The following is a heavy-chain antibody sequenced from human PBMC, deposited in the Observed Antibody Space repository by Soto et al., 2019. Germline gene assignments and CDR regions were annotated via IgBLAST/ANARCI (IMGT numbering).Heavy chain of an antibody. CDR2: IYHSGST. J-gene: IGHJ6*02. V-gene: IGHV4-30-2*01. Sequence: PSETLSLTCAVSGGSISSGGYSWSWIRQPPGKGLEWIGYIYHSGSTYYNPSLKSRVTISVDRSKNQFSLKLSSVTAADTAVYYCASSYYDSWSGYFATGEYGMDVWGQGTKVTVYS. CDR1: GGSISSGGYS. D-gene: IGHD3-3*01. CDR3: ASSYYDSWSGYFATGEYGMDV.